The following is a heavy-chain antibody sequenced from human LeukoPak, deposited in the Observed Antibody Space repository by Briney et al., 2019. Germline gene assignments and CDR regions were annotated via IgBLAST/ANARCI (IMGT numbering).Heavy chain of an antibody. V-gene: IGHV4-59*01. D-gene: IGHD6-19*01. CDR1: GGSISSYY. Sequence: SETLSLTCTVSGGSISSYYWSWIRQPPGKGLEWIGYIYYSGSTNYNPSLKSRVTISVDTSKNQFSLKLSSVTAADTAVYYCARGGYSSGWYDYWGQGTLVTVSS. J-gene: IGHJ4*02. CDR2: IYYSGST. CDR3: ARGGYSSGWYDY.